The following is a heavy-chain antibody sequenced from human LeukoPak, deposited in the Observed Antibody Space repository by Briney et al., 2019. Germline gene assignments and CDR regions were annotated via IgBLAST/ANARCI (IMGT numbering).Heavy chain of an antibody. D-gene: IGHD1-14*01. Sequence: GGSLRLSCVASRFTFRSYEMNWVRQAPGKGLEWVSYISSSGSTIYYADSVKGRFTISRDNAKNSLYLQMNSLRAEDTAVYYCARGQRTRGYYSYVDVWGKGTTVTISS. J-gene: IGHJ6*03. CDR1: RFTFRSYE. CDR2: ISSSGSTI. CDR3: ARGQRTRGYYSYVDV. V-gene: IGHV3-48*03.